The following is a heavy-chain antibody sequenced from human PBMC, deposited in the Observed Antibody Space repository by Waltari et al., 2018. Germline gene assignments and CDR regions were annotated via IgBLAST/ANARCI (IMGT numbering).Heavy chain of an antibody. V-gene: IGHV3-74*01. Sequence: EEKVGESGGGLVHPGDALRLSCAASGFTFGNYRMHGVRHPPGKGLVWVSGISSDESKTSYADSVKGRFTISRDNAKKTLYLQMKRLRVEDTAVYYCARVAQRTYRSPVPGRDYYYGMDVWGQGTTVTVSS. CDR3: ARVAQRTYRSPVPGRDYYYGMDV. J-gene: IGHJ6*02. D-gene: IGHD1-1*01. CDR1: GFTFGNYR. CDR2: ISSDESKT.